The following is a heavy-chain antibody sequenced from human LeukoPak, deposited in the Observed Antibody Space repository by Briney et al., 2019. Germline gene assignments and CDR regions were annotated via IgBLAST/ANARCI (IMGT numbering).Heavy chain of an antibody. CDR3: ARALRGSDAY. CDR2: IRQDGSDK. V-gene: IGHV3-7*01. CDR1: GFVFSNYW. Sequence: GESLRLSCAASGFVFSNYWMNWVRQVPGKGLQWVAAIRQDGSDKYYADSVKGRFTISRDNAKSSLFLQMNSLRAEDTAVYYCARALRGSDAYWGQGTLVTVSS. D-gene: IGHD3-10*01. J-gene: IGHJ4*02.